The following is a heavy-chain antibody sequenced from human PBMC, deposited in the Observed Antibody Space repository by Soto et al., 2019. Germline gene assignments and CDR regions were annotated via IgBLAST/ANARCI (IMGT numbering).Heavy chain of an antibody. Sequence: SETLSLTCTAYGGSISSYYSSWIRQPPGKGLEWIGYIYYSGRTHYNPSLTSRVTISVDTSKNQFSRKLSSVTAADTAVYYCARHKSSPMVRGVIIPPGSFDPGGQGTLVTVSS. J-gene: IGHJ5*02. D-gene: IGHD3-10*01. CDR2: IYYSGRT. V-gene: IGHV4-59*08. CDR3: ARHKSSPMVRGVIIPPGSFDP. CDR1: GGSISSYY.